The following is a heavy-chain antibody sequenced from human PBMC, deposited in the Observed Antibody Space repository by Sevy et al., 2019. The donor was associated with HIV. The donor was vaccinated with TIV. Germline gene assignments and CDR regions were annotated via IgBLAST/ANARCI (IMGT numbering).Heavy chain of an antibody. CDR2: ISGSGGST. CDR3: AKQANEFWSAYYSLHYYYYGMDV. J-gene: IGHJ6*02. Sequence: GGSLRLSCAASGFTFSSYAMSWVRQAPGKGLEWVSAISGSGGSTYYADSVKGRFTISRDNSKNTLSLQMNSLRAEDTAVYYCAKQANEFWSAYYSLHYYYYGMDVWGQGTTVTVSS. CDR1: GFTFSSYA. V-gene: IGHV3-23*01. D-gene: IGHD3-3*01.